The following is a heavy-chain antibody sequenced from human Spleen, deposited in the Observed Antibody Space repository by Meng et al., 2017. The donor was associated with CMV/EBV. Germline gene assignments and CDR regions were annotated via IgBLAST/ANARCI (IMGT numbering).Heavy chain of an antibody. CDR3: ARAYSSNWYRALDY. CDR1: GFTFSSYW. CDR2: VSSDGSST. V-gene: IGHV3-74*01. Sequence: GGSLRLSCAGSGFTFSSYWMHWVRQAPGKGLVWVSRVSSDGSSTNYADSVKGRFTISRDNAKNMLYLQMNSLRAEDTALYYCARAYSSNWYRALDYWGQGTLVTVSS. J-gene: IGHJ4*02. D-gene: IGHD6-13*01.